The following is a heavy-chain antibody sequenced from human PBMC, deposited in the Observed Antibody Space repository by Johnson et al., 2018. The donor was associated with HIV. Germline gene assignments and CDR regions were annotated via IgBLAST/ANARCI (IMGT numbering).Heavy chain of an antibody. V-gene: IGHV3-30*04. J-gene: IGHJ3*02. CDR3: AKEGYSASFDI. Sequence: QVQLVESGGGVVQPGRSLRLSCAASGFSFSNYAMHWVRQAPGKGLEWVAVISYDGSNKYYADSVKGRFTISRDNSKNTLYLQMNSLRGEDTAVYHCAKEGYSASFDIWGQGTMVTVSS. D-gene: IGHD2-21*01. CDR1: GFSFSNYA. CDR2: ISYDGSNK.